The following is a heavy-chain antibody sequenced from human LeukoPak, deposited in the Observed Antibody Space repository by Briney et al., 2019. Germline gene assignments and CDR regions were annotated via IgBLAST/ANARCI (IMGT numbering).Heavy chain of an antibody. V-gene: IGHV3-30*02. Sequence: PGGSLRLSCAASGFTFSSYGMYWVRQAPGKGLEWVAFIRYDGSNKYYADSVKGRVTISRDNSKNTLCLQMNSLRAEDTAVYYCARAVVDIVDTTTEEGYYYGMDVWGQGTTVTVSS. D-gene: IGHD5-12*01. J-gene: IGHJ6*02. CDR2: IRYDGSNK. CDR1: GFTFSSYG. CDR3: ARAVVDIVDTTTEEGYYYGMDV.